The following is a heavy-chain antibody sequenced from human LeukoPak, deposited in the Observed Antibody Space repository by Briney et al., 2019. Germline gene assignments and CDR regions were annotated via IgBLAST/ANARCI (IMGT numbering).Heavy chain of an antibody. J-gene: IGHJ6*03. D-gene: IGHD3-3*01. V-gene: IGHV3-30*18. CDR3: AKDIYESYYYYYYMDV. Sequence: GGSLRLSCAASGFTFNSYAMHWVRQAPGKGLEWVAVISYDGSNKYYSDSVKGRFTISRDNSKNTLYLQMNSLRAEDTAVYYCAKDIYESYYYYYYMDVWGKGTTVTVSS. CDR1: GFTFNSYA. CDR2: ISYDGSNK.